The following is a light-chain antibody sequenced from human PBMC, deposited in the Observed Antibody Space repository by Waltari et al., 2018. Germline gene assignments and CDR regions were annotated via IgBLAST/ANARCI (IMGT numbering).Light chain of an antibody. CDR3: QQHYSTQIT. CDR1: QSVLYSSNNKNY. J-gene: IGKJ5*01. CDR2: WAS. V-gene: IGKV4-1*01. Sequence: DIVMTQSPDSLAVSLGERATINCKSSQSVLYSSNNKNYLAWYQQKPGQPPKLLIYWASTRESGVPDRFSGSGSGTDFTLTISSLQAEDVAVYYCQQHYSTQITFGQGKRLEIK.